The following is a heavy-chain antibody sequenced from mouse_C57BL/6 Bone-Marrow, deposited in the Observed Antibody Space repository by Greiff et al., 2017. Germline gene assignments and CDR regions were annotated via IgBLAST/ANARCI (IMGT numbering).Heavy chain of an antibody. CDR2: IWTGGGT. Sequence: VKLVESGPGLVAPSQSLSITCTVSGFSLTSYAISWVRQPPGKGLEWLGVIWTGGGTNYNSALKSRLSISKDNSKSQVFLKMNSLQTDDTARYYCARNNYYGSSYLYYYAMDYWGQGTSVTVSS. CDR1: GFSLTSYA. J-gene: IGHJ4*01. CDR3: ARNNYYGSSYLYYYAMDY. V-gene: IGHV2-9-1*01. D-gene: IGHD1-1*01.